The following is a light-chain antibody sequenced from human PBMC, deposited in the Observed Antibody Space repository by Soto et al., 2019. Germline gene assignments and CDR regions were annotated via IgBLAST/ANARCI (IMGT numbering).Light chain of an antibody. J-gene: IGLJ2*01. Sequence: QSALTQPASVSGSPGQSITISCTGTSNDVGAYKYVSWYQQHPGKAPKLMIYDVSNRPSGVSNRFSGSKSGNTASLTISGLQAEDEADYHCSSYTSSGTSFGGGTQLTVL. CDR1: SNDVGAYKY. V-gene: IGLV2-14*01. CDR2: DVS. CDR3: SSYTSSGTS.